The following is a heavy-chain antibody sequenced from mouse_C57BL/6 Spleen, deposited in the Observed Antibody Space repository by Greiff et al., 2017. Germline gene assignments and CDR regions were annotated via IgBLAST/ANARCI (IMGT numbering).Heavy chain of an antibody. D-gene: IGHD1-1*01. CDR3: AREGITTVVGAMDY. J-gene: IGHJ4*01. CDR1: GFTFSSYA. V-gene: IGHV5-4*01. Sequence: VQLQQSGGGLVKPGGSLKLSCAASGFTFSSYAMSWVRQTPEKRLEWVATISDGGSYTYYPDNVKGRFTISRDNAKNNLYLQMSHLKAEDTAMYYCAREGITTVVGAMDYWGQGTSVTVSS. CDR2: ISDGGSYT.